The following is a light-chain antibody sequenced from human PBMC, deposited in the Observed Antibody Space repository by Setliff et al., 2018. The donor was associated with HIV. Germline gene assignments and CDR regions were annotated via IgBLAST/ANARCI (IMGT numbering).Light chain of an antibody. CDR1: NSNIGAGYH. CDR2: RNN. CDR3: QSYDTNLSVV. V-gene: IGLV1-40*01. Sequence: QPALTQPPSVSGAPGQRIIISCTGNNSNIGAGYHVHWYQHLPGTAPKLIIYRNNNRPSGVPDRLSGSKSGTSASLAITGLQAEDEADYYCQSYDTNLSVVFGGGTKVTVL. J-gene: IGLJ2*01.